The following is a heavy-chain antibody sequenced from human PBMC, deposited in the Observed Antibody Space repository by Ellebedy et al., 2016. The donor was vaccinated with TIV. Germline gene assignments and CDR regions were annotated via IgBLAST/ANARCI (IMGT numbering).Heavy chain of an antibody. CDR3: ATAYGSGSRAYYYYYGMDV. J-gene: IGHJ6*02. CDR2: IYSGGST. V-gene: IGHV3-66*01. CDR1: GFTVSSNY. D-gene: IGHD3-10*01. Sequence: GGSLRLSXAASGFTVSSNYMSWVRQAPGKGLEWVSVIYSGGSTYYADSVKGRFTISRDNSKNTLYLQMNSLRAEDTAVYYCATAYGSGSRAYYYYYGMDVWGQGTTVTVSS.